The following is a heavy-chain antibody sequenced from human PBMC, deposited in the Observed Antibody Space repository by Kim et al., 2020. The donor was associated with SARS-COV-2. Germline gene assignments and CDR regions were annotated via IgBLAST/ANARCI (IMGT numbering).Heavy chain of an antibody. V-gene: IGHV4-59*09. J-gene: IGHJ4*02. CDR2: GST. CDR3: AGGRDYGVN. Sequence: GSTNYNPSLKSRVTISVDTSKNQFSLKLSSVTAADTAVYYCAGGRDYGVNWGQGTLVTVSS. D-gene: IGHD4-17*01.